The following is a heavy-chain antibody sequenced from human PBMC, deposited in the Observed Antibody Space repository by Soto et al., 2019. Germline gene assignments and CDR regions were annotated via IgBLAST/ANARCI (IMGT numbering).Heavy chain of an antibody. Sequence: QAHLVQSGAEVRKPGASVKVSCQALEHTSTIYYIHWVRQARGQGLEWMGWINADSGDTTYAEAFQGRVTFTRDTSTSTFHMELSRLRLDDTAMYFCATRDYDILTGYLHIWGQGTLITVSS. CDR1: EHTSTIYY. CDR2: INADSGDT. V-gene: IGHV1-2*02. CDR3: ATRDYDILTGYLHI. J-gene: IGHJ1*01. D-gene: IGHD3-9*01.